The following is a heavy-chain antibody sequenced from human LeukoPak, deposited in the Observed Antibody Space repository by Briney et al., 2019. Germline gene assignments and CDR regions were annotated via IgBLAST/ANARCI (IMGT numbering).Heavy chain of an antibody. Sequence: QMPGXXXXXMGXIYPGDSDTRYSPSFQGQVTISADKSISTAYLQWSSLKASDTAMYYCARGGYCTNGVCYPDYYGMDVWGQGTTVTVSS. CDR2: IYPGDSDT. CDR3: ARGGYCTNGVCYPDYYGMDV. D-gene: IGHD2-8*01. V-gene: IGHV5-51*01. J-gene: IGHJ6*02.